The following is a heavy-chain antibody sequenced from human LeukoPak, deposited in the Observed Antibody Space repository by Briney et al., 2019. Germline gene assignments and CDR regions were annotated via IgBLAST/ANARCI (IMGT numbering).Heavy chain of an antibody. CDR1: GFTFSDYY. J-gene: IGHJ3*02. CDR2: ISSSGSTI. Sequence: GGSLRLSCAASGFTFSDYYMSWIRQAPGKGLEWVSYISSSGSTIYYADSVKGRFTISRDNAKNSLYLQMNSLRAEDTAVYYCARVLLWFGELHLAFDIWDQGTMVTVSS. D-gene: IGHD3-10*01. CDR3: ARVLLWFGELHLAFDI. V-gene: IGHV3-11*01.